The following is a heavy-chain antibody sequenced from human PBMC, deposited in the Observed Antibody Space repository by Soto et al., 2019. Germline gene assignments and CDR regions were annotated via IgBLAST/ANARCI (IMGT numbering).Heavy chain of an antibody. J-gene: IGHJ6*02. D-gene: IGHD3-16*01. CDR3: AKDGRQYWGMDYYYYGMDV. Sequence: MSWVRQAPGQGLEWVSAISGSGGSTYYADSVKGRFTISRDNSKNTLYLQMNSLRAEDTAVYYCAKDGRQYWGMDYYYYGMDVWGQGTTVTVSS. CDR2: ISGSGGST. V-gene: IGHV3-23*01.